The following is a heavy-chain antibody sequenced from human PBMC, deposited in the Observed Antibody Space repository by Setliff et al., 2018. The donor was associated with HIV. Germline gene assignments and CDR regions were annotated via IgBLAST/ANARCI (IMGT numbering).Heavy chain of an antibody. J-gene: IGHJ4*02. Sequence: SVKVSCKASGGTFSSYAISWVRQAPGQGLEWMGGSIPMYGTSNYAQKFQGRVTITTDESTSTAYMELSRLRSDDPAVYYCARSPRYSSGWYDSYFDQWGQGTLVTVSS. CDR2: SIPMYGTS. CDR3: ARSPRYSSGWYDSYFDQ. CDR1: GGTFSSYA. V-gene: IGHV1-69*05. D-gene: IGHD6-19*01.